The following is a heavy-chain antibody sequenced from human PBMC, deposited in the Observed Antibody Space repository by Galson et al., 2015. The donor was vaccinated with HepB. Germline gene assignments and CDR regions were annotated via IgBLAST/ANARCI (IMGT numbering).Heavy chain of an antibody. D-gene: IGHD6-13*01. CDR3: WVYSSSFYYYYGMDV. Sequence: SVKVSCKASGGTFSSYAISWVRQAPGQGLEWMGGIIPIFGTANYAQKFQGRVTITADKSTSTAYMELSSLRSEDTAVYYCWVYSSSFYYYYGMDVWGQGTTVTVSS. J-gene: IGHJ6*02. CDR2: IIPIFGTA. CDR1: GGTFSSYA. V-gene: IGHV1-69*06.